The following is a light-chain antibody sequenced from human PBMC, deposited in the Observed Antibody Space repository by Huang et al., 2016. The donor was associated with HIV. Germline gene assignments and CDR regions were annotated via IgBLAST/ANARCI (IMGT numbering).Light chain of an antibody. CDR1: QDIDKY. V-gene: IGKV1-33*01. J-gene: IGKJ4*01. Sequence: DIQTTQSPSSLSASVGDRVNIRCQASQDIDKYLNWYQQKPGKAPELLIFDASNLEIGVPTRFSGSGSGTDFTFTISSLQPEDFATYYCQQSRSFGGGTKVEVK. CDR3: QQSRS. CDR2: DAS.